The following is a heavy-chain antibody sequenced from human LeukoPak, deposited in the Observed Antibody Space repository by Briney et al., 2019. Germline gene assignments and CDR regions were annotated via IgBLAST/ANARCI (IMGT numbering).Heavy chain of an antibody. CDR1: GFTFGNYG. D-gene: IGHD6-6*01. J-gene: IGHJ4*02. CDR3: AKLGQLVPEN. CDR2: IVGSGGNT. V-gene: IGHV3-23*01. Sequence: PGGSLRLSCAASGFTFGNYGMSWVRQAPGKRLEWVSAIVGSGGNTYNADSVKGRFTISRDNSKNTLYLQMNSLRSDDSAVYYCAKLGQLVPENWGQGALVTVSS.